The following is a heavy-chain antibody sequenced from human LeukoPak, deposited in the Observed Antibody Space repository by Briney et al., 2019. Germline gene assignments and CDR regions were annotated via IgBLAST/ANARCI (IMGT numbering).Heavy chain of an antibody. Sequence: GGSVRLSCAASGFTFSSYAMSWVRQAPGQGLEWVSAISASGGSTYYADSVEGRFTISRDDSKNTLYVELNSVRAEDTAVYYCAGKYGGTLAYGRQGTLVTVSS. CDR3: AGKYGGTLAY. CDR2: ISASGGST. D-gene: IGHD4-23*01. CDR1: GFTFSSYA. J-gene: IGHJ4*02. V-gene: IGHV3-23*01.